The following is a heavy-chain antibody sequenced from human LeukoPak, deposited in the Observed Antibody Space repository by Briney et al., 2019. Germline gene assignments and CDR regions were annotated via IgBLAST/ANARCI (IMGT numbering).Heavy chain of an antibody. J-gene: IGHJ2*01. Sequence: SETLSLTCAVYGGSFSGYYWSWIRQPPGKGLEWIGYIYYSGSTNYNPSLKSRVTISVDTSKNQFSLKLSSVTAADTAVYYCARPPRSTGTTGWYFDLWGRGTLVTVSS. D-gene: IGHD1-1*01. V-gene: IGHV4-59*01. CDR3: ARPPRSTGTTGWYFDL. CDR2: IYYSGST. CDR1: GGSFSGYY.